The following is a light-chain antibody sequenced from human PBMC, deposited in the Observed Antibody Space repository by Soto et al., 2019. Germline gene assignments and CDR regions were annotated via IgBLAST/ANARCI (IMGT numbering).Light chain of an antibody. V-gene: IGKV3-15*01. Sequence: EIVMTQSPATLSVSPGERATLSCRASQSVGGNLAWYQQKPGQAPRLLIYAASTRATGIPARSSGSGSGTEFTLTISSLQSEDFAVYYCQQYNNWPPWTFGQGTKVDIK. CDR2: AAS. CDR3: QQYNNWPPWT. CDR1: QSVGGN. J-gene: IGKJ1*01.